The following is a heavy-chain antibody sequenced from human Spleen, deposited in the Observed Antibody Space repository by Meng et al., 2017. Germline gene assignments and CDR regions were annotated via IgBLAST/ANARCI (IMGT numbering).Heavy chain of an antibody. Sequence: VQSGAEVKNPGASVQVSCKASGYNFPDYYIHWVRRAPGQGLEWMGRINPKSGDTHYAQKFQARVTMTGDTSISTAYMELSGLRSDDTAMYYCARDEDISAAGKLFGDYWGQGTLVTVSS. V-gene: IGHV1-2*06. CDR3: ARDEDISAAGKLFGDY. J-gene: IGHJ4*02. D-gene: IGHD6-25*01. CDR1: GYNFPDYY. CDR2: INPKSGDT.